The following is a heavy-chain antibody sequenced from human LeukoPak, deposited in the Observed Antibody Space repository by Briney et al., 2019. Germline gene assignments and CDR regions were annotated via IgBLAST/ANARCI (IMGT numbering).Heavy chain of an antibody. CDR3: ARWWGGDSGSYYSEQFDY. V-gene: IGHV4-59*01. CDR1: GGSISTYY. CDR2: IYHSGST. D-gene: IGHD1-26*01. J-gene: IGHJ4*02. Sequence: PSETLSLTCTVSGGSISTYYWSWIRQPPGKGLEWIGYIYHSGSTKYNPSLKSRVTISVDTSKNQFSLKLSSVTAADTAVYYCARWWGGDSGSYYSEQFDYWGQGTLVTVSS.